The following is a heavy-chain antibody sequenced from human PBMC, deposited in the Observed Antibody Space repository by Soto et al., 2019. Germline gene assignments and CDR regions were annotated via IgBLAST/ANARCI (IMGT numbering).Heavy chain of an antibody. V-gene: IGHV3-48*03. CDR1: GFTFSGNE. D-gene: IGHD3-9*01. CDR2: ISVSGSMR. J-gene: IGHJ6*02. CDR3: ATAGLTGTV. Sequence: GGSLRLCCAPSGFTFSGNEMTGVRQAPGKGLEWVSYISVSGSMRFYADAVRGRFTISRDNTKKMLYLQMNSLRVEDTALYYCATAGLTGTVWGQGTTVTVSS.